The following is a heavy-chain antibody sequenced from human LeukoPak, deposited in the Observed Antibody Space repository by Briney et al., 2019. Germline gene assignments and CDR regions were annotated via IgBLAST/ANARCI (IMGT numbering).Heavy chain of an antibody. CDR1: GYTLTEFS. CDR2: FDPEDGKT. Sequence: GASVKVSCNISGYTLTEFSMTWLRQAPGKGLEWMGGFDPEDGKTMYAQKFQGRVTITRNTSISTAYMELSSLRSEDAAVYYCARADGQFYYYYYMDVWGKGTTVTVSS. CDR3: ARADGQFYYYYYMDV. J-gene: IGHJ6*03. V-gene: IGHV1-24*01. D-gene: IGHD4-11*01.